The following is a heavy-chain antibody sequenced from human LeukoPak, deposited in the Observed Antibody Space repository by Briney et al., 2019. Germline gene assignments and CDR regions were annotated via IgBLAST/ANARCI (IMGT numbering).Heavy chain of an antibody. Sequence: GASVTVSCKASVYTFTSYYMHWVRQAPGQRLEWMGIINPSGGNTNYAQKFPGRVTMTKYTSTSTVYMEVRVLRSGDTARYYCARDVGINVADSFDHWGQGTLVTVSS. J-gene: IGHJ5*02. CDR2: INPSGGNT. V-gene: IGHV1-46*01. CDR1: VYTFTSYY. CDR3: ARDVGINVADSFDH. D-gene: IGHD2-15*01.